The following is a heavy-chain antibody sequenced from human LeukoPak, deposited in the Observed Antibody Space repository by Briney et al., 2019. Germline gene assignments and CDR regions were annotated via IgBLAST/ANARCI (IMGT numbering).Heavy chain of an antibody. CDR1: GFTFSSYG. V-gene: IGHV3-33*01. D-gene: IGHD3-9*01. J-gene: IGHJ4*02. CDR2: IWYDGNNK. Sequence: WGSLRLSCAASGFTFSSYGMHWVRQAPGKGLEWVAVIWYDGNNKYYADSVKGRFTISRDNSKNTLYLQMNSLRAEDTAVYYCARSTSSEYDIYHFDYWGQGTLVTVSS. CDR3: ARSTSSEYDIYHFDY.